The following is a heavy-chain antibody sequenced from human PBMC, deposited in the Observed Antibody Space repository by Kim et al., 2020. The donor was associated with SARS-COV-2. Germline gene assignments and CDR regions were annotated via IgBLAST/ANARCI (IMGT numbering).Heavy chain of an antibody. D-gene: IGHD3-16*01. J-gene: IGHJ4*02. CDR3: ATPGYLGGGY. Sequence: YITYADSVKGRFTNSRDNAKNSLYLQMTSLRAEDTAVYYCATPGYLGGGYWGPGALVTVSS. CDR2: YI. V-gene: IGHV3-21*01.